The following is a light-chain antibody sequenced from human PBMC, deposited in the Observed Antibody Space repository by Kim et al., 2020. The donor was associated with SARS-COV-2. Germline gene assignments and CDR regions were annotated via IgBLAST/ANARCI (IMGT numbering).Light chain of an antibody. CDR1: QSVRTS. V-gene: IGKV3-15*01. CDR3: QQRSYWPLT. Sequence: VSPGETATLSGRTSQSVRTSLVWYQQKPGQAPRLLIDGASTRATGIPARFSGSGSETEFTLTISSLQSEDVAVYYCQQRSYWPLTFGGGTKVDIK. CDR2: GAS. J-gene: IGKJ4*01.